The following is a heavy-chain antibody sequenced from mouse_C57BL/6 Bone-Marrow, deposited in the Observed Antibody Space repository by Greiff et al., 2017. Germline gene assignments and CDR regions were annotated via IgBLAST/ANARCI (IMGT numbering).Heavy chain of an antibody. CDR1: GFTFSSYG. D-gene: IGHD4-1*01. Sequence: EVKLMESGGDLVKPGGSLKLSCAASGFTFSSYGMSWVRQTPDKRLEWVATISSGGSYTYYPDSVKGRFTISRDNAKNTLYLQMSSLKSEDTAMYYCARRNWHYFDYGGQGTTLTVSS. CDR3: ARRNWHYFDY. V-gene: IGHV5-6*02. CDR2: ISSGGSYT. J-gene: IGHJ2*01.